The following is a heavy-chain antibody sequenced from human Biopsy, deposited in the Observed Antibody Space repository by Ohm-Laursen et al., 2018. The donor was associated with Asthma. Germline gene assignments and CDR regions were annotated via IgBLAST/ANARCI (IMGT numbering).Heavy chain of an antibody. CDR1: GGSISSGGYY. D-gene: IGHD7-27*01. Sequence: SQTLSLTCTVSGGSISSGGYYWSWIRQHPGKGLEWIGYIYYSGSTYYNPSLKSRVTISVDTSKNQFSLNLSSVTAADTAVYSCARWGSFGFDYWGQGTLVTVSS. J-gene: IGHJ4*02. V-gene: IGHV4-31*03. CDR3: ARWGSFGFDY. CDR2: IYYSGST.